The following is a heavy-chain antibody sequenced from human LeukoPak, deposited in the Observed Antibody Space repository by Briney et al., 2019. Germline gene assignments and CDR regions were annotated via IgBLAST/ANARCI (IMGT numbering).Heavy chain of an antibody. Sequence: ASVKVSCKASGYTFTGYYMHWVRQAPGQGLEWMGWINPNSGGTNYAQKFQGRVTMTRDASISTAYVELSRLRSDDTAVYYCARSCSSTSCPFDYWGQGTLVTVSS. CDR3: ARSCSSTSCPFDY. D-gene: IGHD2-2*01. CDR2: INPNSGGT. V-gene: IGHV1-2*02. J-gene: IGHJ4*02. CDR1: GYTFTGYY.